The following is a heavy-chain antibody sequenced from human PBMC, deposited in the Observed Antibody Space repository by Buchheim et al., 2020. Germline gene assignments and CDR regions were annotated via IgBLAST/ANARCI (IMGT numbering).Heavy chain of an antibody. Sequence: EVQLVESGGGLVQPGGSLRLSCAASGFTFSTYWMHWVRQAPGKGLVWVSRINTDGRRTTYADSVKGRFIISRDSPKNTLYLQMNSLRAEDTALYYCARESVGALHVDYWGQGTL. CDR2: INTDGRRT. CDR1: GFTFSTYW. CDR3: ARESVGALHVDY. J-gene: IGHJ4*02. D-gene: IGHD1-26*01. V-gene: IGHV3-74*01.